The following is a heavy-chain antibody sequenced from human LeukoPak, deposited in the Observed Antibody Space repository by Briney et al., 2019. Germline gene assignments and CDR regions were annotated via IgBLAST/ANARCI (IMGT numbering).Heavy chain of an antibody. CDR1: GGSIRSSSYY. D-gene: IGHD3-16*01. V-gene: IGHV4-39*01. CDR2: SYYSGNT. CDR3: ARHRVYDWNYPIWFDP. J-gene: IGHJ5*02. Sequence: SETLSLTCTVSGGSIRSSSYYWAWIRQPPGKGLESIANSYYSGNTYYNPSLKSRVTISVDTSKNQFSLKLTSVTAADTAVYYCARHRVYDWNYPIWFDPWGQGTLVTVSS.